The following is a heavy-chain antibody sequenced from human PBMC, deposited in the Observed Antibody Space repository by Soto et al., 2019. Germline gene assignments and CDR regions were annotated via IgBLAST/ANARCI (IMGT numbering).Heavy chain of an antibody. Sequence: PGGSLRLSCAASGFAFSSYAMSWVRQAPGKGLEWVSAISGSGGGTYYADSVKGRFTISRDNSKNTLYLQMNSLRAEDTAVYYCPKHVRYRSSTRSPSDAFDIWRQAKMVTVSS. CDR1: GFAFSSYA. CDR3: PKHVRYRSSTRSPSDAFDI. CDR2: ISGSGGGT. J-gene: IGHJ3*02. D-gene: IGHD2-2*01. V-gene: IGHV3-23*01.